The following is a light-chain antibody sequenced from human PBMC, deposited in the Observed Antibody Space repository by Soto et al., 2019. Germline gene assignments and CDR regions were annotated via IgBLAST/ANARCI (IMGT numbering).Light chain of an antibody. CDR3: QQYGSSPSWT. CDR1: QSISSSY. J-gene: IGKJ1*01. CDR2: GAS. Sequence: EIVLAQSPGSLSLSPGERATISCRASQSISSSYLAWYQQRPGQAPRLLIYGASSRATGIPDRFSGSGSATDFTLTISRLEPEEFAVYYCQQYGSSPSWTFGQGTKVELK. V-gene: IGKV3-20*01.